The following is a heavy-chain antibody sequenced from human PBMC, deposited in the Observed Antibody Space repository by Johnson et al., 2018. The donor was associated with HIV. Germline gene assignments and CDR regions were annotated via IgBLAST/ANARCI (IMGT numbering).Heavy chain of an antibody. CDR1: GFTVSSNY. V-gene: IGHV3-66*01. J-gene: IGHJ3*02. Sequence: VQLVESGGGLVKPGGSLRLSCAASGFTVSSNYMSWVRQAPGKGLEWVSVIYSGGSTYYADSVKGRFTISRDNSKNTLYLQMKRLRGEDTAVCYCARDLPWSSSWESDAFDIWGQGTMVTVSS. CDR3: ARDLPWSSSWESDAFDI. CDR2: IYSGGST. D-gene: IGHD6-13*01.